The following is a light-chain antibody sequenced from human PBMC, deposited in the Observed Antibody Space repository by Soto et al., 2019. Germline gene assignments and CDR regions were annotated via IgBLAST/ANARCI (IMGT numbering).Light chain of an antibody. V-gene: IGLV1-44*01. Sequence: QSVLTQPPSASGTHGQRVAISCSGSSSKIGSNTVNWYQQLPGTAPKLLIYSNNQRPSGVPDRFSGSKSGTSASLAISGLQSEDEADYYCATWDDSLTAFYVFGTGTNLTVL. CDR3: ATWDDSLTAFYV. CDR1: SSKIGSNT. CDR2: SNN. J-gene: IGLJ1*01.